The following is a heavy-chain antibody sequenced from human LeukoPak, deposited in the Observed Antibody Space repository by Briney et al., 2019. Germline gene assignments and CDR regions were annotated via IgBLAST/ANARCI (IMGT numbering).Heavy chain of an antibody. D-gene: IGHD4-17*01. CDR1: GFTVSSNY. J-gene: IGHJ4*02. CDR2: IYSGGST. V-gene: IGHV3-53*01. CDR3: AKDLTTVTSSPSD. Sequence: GGSLRLSCAASGFTVSSNYMSWVRQAPGKGLEWVSVIYSGGSTYYADSVKGRFTISRDNSKNTLYLQMNSLRAEDTAVYYCAKDLTTVTSSPSDWGQGTLVAVSS.